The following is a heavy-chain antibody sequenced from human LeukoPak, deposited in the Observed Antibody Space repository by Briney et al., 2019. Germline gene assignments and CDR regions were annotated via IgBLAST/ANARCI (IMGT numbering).Heavy chain of an antibody. V-gene: IGHV1-2*02. CDR2: INPNSGGT. J-gene: IGHJ4*02. Sequence: GASVKVSCKASGYTFTGYYMHWVRQAPGQGLEWMGWINPNSGGTNYAQKFQGRVTMPRDTSISTAYMELSRLRSEDTAVYYCARDWGGGAWEDYYDSSGPYFDYWGQGTLVTVSS. D-gene: IGHD3-22*01. CDR3: ARDWGGGAWEDYYDSSGPYFDY. CDR1: GYTFTGYY.